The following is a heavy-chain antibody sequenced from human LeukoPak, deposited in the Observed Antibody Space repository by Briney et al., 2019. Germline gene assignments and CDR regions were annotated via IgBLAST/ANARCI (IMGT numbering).Heavy chain of an antibody. J-gene: IGHJ4*02. CDR1: GFTFSNYA. V-gene: IGHV3-23*01. CDR2: ISDDGTVT. D-gene: IGHD2-8*01. CDR3: VRGFKYAFGY. Sequence: GGSLRLSCAVSGFTFSNYAMSWVRQAPGKGPEWISSISDDGTVTLYADSVKGRFTISRDDSKNTLYLHMNSLRAEDTAVYYCVRGFKYAFGYWGQGTLVTVSS.